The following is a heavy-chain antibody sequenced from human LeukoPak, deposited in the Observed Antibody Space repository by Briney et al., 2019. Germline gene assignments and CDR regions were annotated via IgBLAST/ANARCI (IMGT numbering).Heavy chain of an antibody. V-gene: IGHV3-11*01. D-gene: IGHD1-26*01. CDR2: ISSSGSTI. CDR3: AKDSRSGSYFRDFDY. Sequence: GGSLRLSCAASGFTFSDYYMSWIRQAPGKGLEWVSYISSSGSTIYYADSVKGRFTISRDNAKNSLYLQMNSLRAEDTALYYCAKDSRSGSYFRDFDYWGQGTLVTASS. J-gene: IGHJ4*02. CDR1: GFTFSDYY.